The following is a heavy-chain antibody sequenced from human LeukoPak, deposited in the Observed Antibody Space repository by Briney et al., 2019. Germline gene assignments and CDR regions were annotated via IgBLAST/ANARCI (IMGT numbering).Heavy chain of an antibody. CDR1: GFTFSSYG. D-gene: IGHD3-10*01. J-gene: IGHJ6*02. CDR2: ISYDGSNK. Sequence: GGSLRLSCAASGFTFSSYGMHWVRQAPGKGLEWVAVISYDGSNKYYADSVKGRFTISRDNSKNTLYLQMNSLRAEDTAVYYCHYGSTPNGGMDVWGQGTTVTVSS. CDR3: HYGSTPNGGMDV. V-gene: IGHV3-30*03.